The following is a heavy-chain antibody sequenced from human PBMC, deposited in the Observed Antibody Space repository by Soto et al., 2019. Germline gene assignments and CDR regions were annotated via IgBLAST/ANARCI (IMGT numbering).Heavy chain of an antibody. Sequence: PSETLSLTCAVYGGSFSGYYWSWIRQPPGKGLEWIGEINHGGTTNYNPSLKSRVTLSVDTSKNQFSLKLSSVTAADTAVYYCARGVYCSSTSCYWGMDVWGHGTTVTASS. CDR3: ARGVYCSSTSCYWGMDV. CDR1: GGSFSGYY. J-gene: IGHJ6*02. CDR2: INHGGTT. V-gene: IGHV4-34*01. D-gene: IGHD2-2*01.